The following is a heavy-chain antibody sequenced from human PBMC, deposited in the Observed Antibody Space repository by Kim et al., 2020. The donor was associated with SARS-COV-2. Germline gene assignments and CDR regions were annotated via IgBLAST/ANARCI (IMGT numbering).Heavy chain of an antibody. Sequence: ASVKVSCKASGYTFTSYDINWVRQATGQGLEWMGWMNPNSGNTGYAQKFQGRVTMTRNTSISTAYMELSSLRSEDTAVYYCARGGWFRELLLPDYWGQGTLVTVSS. CDR2: MNPNSGNT. D-gene: IGHD3-10*01. V-gene: IGHV1-8*01. J-gene: IGHJ4*02. CDR1: GYTFTSYD. CDR3: ARGGWFRELLLPDY.